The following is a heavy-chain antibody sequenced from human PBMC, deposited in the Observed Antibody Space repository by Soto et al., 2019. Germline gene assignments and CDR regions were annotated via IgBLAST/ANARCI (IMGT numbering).Heavy chain of an antibody. J-gene: IGHJ3*01. Sequence: PGGSLRLSCAASGFTFSSYAMSWVRQAPGKGLEWVSSITASGRSPYYAESVKGRFTISRDNSRNTLFLQMNSLRAEDTADYYCAKGYYYDSGGYYPHGAFDAWGQGTMVTVS. CDR2: ITASGRSP. V-gene: IGHV3-23*01. CDR3: AKGYYYDSGGYYPHGAFDA. D-gene: IGHD3-22*01. CDR1: GFTFSSYA.